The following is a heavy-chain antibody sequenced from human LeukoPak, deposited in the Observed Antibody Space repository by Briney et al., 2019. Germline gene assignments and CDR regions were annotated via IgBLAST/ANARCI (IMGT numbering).Heavy chain of an antibody. CDR2: INHSGST. CDR1: GGSFSGYY. D-gene: IGHD3-22*01. J-gene: IGHJ4*02. CDR3: ARGLRHYYDSSGYLDY. Sequence: SETLFLTCAVYGGSFSGYYWSWIRQPPGKGLEWIGEINHSGSTNYNPSLKSRVTISVDTSKNQFSLKLSSVTAADTAVYYCARGLRHYYDSSGYLDYWGQGTLVTVSS. V-gene: IGHV4-34*01.